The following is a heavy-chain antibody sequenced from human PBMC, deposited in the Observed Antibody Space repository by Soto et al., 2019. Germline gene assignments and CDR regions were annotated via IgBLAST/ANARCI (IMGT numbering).Heavy chain of an antibody. CDR1: GFTFSTCT. CDR2: IGSGGSP. J-gene: IGHJ4*02. D-gene: IGHD2-15*01. V-gene: IGHV3-21*06. CDR3: AREVQPVVRREYDY. Sequence: EVQLVESGGGLAKPGGSLRLSCAVSGFTFSTCTMNWVRQAPGKGLEWVSSIGSGGSPYYADSVKGRFTISRDNAKNSLYLQMNSLRAEDTAVYYCAREVQPVVRREYDYWGQGTLVTVSS.